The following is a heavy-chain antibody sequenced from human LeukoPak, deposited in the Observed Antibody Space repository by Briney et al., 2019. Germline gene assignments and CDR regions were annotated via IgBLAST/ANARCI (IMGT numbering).Heavy chain of an antibody. J-gene: IGHJ5*02. Sequence: PGGSLRLSCAASGFTFNNYAMTWVRQTPGKGLEWVSGISAGGNSPYYADSVKGRFTISRDNSKNTLYLQMNSLRVEDTAIYYCAKFQINNWNRCFDPWGQGTLLTVSS. CDR2: ISAGGNSP. CDR1: GFTFNNYA. V-gene: IGHV3-23*01. CDR3: AKFQINNWNRCFDP. D-gene: IGHD1-1*01.